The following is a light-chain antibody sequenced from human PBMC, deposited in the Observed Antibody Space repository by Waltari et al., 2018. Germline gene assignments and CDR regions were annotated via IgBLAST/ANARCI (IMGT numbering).Light chain of an antibody. CDR2: GAS. CDR1: QRVRTN. V-gene: IGKV3-15*01. J-gene: IGKJ2*01. CDR3: QQYNDWPYT. Sequence: EIVMTQSPVTLSVSPGERAALSCRSSQRVRTNLAWYQQRPGQTPRLLIYGASTRAAEIPARFSGSGSGTEFTLTISSLQSEDFAAYYCQQYNDWPYTFGQGTKLEI.